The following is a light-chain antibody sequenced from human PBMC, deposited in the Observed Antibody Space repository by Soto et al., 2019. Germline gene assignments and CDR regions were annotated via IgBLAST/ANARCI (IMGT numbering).Light chain of an antibody. V-gene: IGKV3-20*01. Sequence: EIVLTQSPGTLSLSPGERATLSCRASQSLSGGYLAWFQQKPGQTPRLLIYSASNRATGIPDRFIGSGSGTAFTLTISRLEPEDFVVYYCQQNGSLPITFGQGTRLEIK. CDR2: SAS. J-gene: IGKJ5*01. CDR3: QQNGSLPIT. CDR1: QSLSGGY.